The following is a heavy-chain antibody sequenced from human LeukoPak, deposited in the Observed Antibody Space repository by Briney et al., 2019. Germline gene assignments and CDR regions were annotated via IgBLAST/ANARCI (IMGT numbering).Heavy chain of an antibody. V-gene: IGHV3-30*02. D-gene: IGHD6-19*01. J-gene: IGHJ4*02. CDR2: IRYDGSNK. CDR1: GFTFSSYG. CDR3: AKALLAVAPGRYFDY. Sequence: GGSLRLSCAASGFTFSSYGMHWVRQAPGKGLEWVAFIRYDGSNKYYADSVKGRFTISRDNSKNTLYLQMNSLRAEDTAVYYCAKALLAVAPGRYFDYWGQGTLVTVSS.